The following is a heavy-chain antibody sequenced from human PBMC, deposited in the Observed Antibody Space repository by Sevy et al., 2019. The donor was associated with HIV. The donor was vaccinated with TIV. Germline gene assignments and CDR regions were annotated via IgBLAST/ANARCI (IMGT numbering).Heavy chain of an antibody. V-gene: IGHV3-21*01. CDR2: ISSGSSYK. J-gene: IGHJ4*02. CDR3: TRVDYDDTSGSHY. Sequence: GGSLRLSCEASGFTFRDYSMNWVRQAPGKGLEWVSSISSGSSYKKYGDSVKGRLTISRDNVKNSLYLQLNSLRAEDTAVYYCTRVDYDDTSGSHYWVQGTLVTVSS. CDR1: GFTFRDYS. D-gene: IGHD3-22*01.